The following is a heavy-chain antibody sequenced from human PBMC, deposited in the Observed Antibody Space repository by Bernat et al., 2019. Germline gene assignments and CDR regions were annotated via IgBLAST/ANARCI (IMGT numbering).Heavy chain of an antibody. J-gene: IGHJ6*03. Sequence: QVRLQESGPGLVKPSETLSLTCAVSGYPISSGYYWGWIRQPPGKGLEWIASIFHSGPIYYNPSLKSRVTISVDTSKNQFSLKLTSVTAADTAVYYCAVYYGSGNYYAHYYHYMDVWGKGTTVTVSS. D-gene: IGHD3-10*01. V-gene: IGHV4-38-2*01. CDR3: AVYYGSGNYYAHYYHYMDV. CDR2: IFHSGPI. CDR1: GYPISSGYY.